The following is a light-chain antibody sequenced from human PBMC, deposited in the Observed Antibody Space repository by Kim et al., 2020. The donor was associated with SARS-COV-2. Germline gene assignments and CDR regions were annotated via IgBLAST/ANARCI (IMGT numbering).Light chain of an antibody. Sequence: EIVLTQSPGTLSLSPGERATLSCRASQSVTSSYLAWYQQKPGQPPRLLIYGASNRATGIPDRFSGSGSGTDFTLTISRLESEDLAVYYCQQYGTSLRTFGQRTKVEIK. V-gene: IGKV3-20*01. J-gene: IGKJ1*01. CDR3: QQYGTSLRT. CDR1: QSVTSSY. CDR2: GAS.